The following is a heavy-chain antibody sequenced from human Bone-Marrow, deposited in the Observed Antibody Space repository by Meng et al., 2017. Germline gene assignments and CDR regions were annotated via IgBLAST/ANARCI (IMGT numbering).Heavy chain of an antibody. Sequence: GESLKISCAASGFTFSSYAMHWVRQAPGKGLEWVAVISYDGSNKYYADSVKGRFTISRDNSKNTLYLQMNSLRAEDTAVYYCARVPTNYYDSSGYYLKPYYYYGMDVWGQGTTVTVSS. CDR3: ARVPTNYYDSSGYYLKPYYYYGMDV. D-gene: IGHD3-22*01. V-gene: IGHV3-30*04. CDR1: GFTFSSYA. J-gene: IGHJ6*02. CDR2: ISYDGSNK.